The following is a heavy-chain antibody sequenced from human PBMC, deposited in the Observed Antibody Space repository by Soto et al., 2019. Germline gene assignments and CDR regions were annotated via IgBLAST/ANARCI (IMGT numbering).Heavy chain of an antibody. CDR3: ARDTDFWSGLDPHYYGMDV. CDR1: GFTFSSYG. Sequence: GGSLRLSCAASGFTFSSYGMHWVRQAPGKGLEWVAVIWYDGSNKYYADSVKGRFTISRDNSKNTLYLQMNSLRAEDTAVYYCARDTDFWSGLDPHYYGMDVWGQGTTVTVSS. CDR2: IWYDGSNK. J-gene: IGHJ6*02. V-gene: IGHV3-33*01. D-gene: IGHD3-3*01.